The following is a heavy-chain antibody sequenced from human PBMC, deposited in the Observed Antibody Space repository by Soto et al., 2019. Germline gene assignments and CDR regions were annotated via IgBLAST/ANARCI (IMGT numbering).Heavy chain of an antibody. CDR3: AKDGYSSGWYVGYFQH. CDR2: ISWDGGST. D-gene: IGHD6-19*01. V-gene: IGHV3-43*01. CDR1: GFTFDDYT. J-gene: IGHJ1*01. Sequence: EVQLVESGGGVVQPGGSLRLSCAASGFTFDDYTMHWVRQAPGKGLEWVSLISWDGGSTYYADSVKGRFTISRDNSKNSLYLQMNSLRTEDTALYYCAKDGYSSGWYVGYFQHWGQGTLVTVSS.